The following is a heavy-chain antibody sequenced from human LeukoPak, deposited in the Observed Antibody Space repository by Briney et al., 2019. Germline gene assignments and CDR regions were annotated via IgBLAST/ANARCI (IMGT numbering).Heavy chain of an antibody. CDR1: GGSISSYY. J-gene: IGHJ4*02. V-gene: IGHV4-59*01. D-gene: IGHD6-19*01. CDR3: ARGAVAYYYFDN. CDR2: IYYSGST. Sequence: PSETLSLTCTVSGGSISSYYWSWIRQPPGKGLECIGYIYYSGSTNYNPSLKSRVTISVDTSKNQFSLKVRSVTAADTAVYYCARGAVAYYYFDNWGQGTLVTVSS.